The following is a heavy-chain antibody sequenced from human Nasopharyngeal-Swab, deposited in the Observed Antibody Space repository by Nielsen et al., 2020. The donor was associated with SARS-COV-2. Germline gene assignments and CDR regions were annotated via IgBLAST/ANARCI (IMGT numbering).Heavy chain of an antibody. Sequence: WIRQPPGKGLEWIGYIYYSGSTNYNPSLKSRVTISVDTSKNQFSLKLSSVTAADTAVYYCARDIQWYSSSWYQPAGWFDPWGQGILVTVSS. D-gene: IGHD6-13*01. J-gene: IGHJ5*02. CDR2: IYYSGST. V-gene: IGHV4-59*01. CDR3: ARDIQWYSSSWYQPAGWFDP.